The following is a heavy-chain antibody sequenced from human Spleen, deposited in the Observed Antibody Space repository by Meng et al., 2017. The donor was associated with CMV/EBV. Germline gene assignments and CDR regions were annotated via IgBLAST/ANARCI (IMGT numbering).Heavy chain of an antibody. J-gene: IGHJ4*02. CDR3: DLILTVGDKTFDH. CDR2: FHYSGST. V-gene: IGHV4-39*01. Sequence: SETLSLTCEVSGGCIGRNNYLWGWIRQPPAKGLEWIGSFHYSGSTYYNPSLKTRVTISVDTSKSQFSLELTSVTAADTAVYYCDLILTVGDKTFDHWGQGTLVTVSS. D-gene: IGHD3-9*01. CDR1: GGCIGRNNYL.